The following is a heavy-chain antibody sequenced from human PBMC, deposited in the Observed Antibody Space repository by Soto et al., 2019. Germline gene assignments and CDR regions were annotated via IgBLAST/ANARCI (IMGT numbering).Heavy chain of an antibody. V-gene: IGHV4-31*03. CDR1: GGSISSSSYY. CDR2: IYYSGST. CDR3: ARVRFLEWLRHYYYYYYMDV. J-gene: IGHJ6*03. Sequence: SETLSLTCTVSGGSISSSSYYWGWIRQPPGKGLEWIGYIYYSGSTYYNPSLKSRVTISVDTSKNQFSLKLSSVTAADTAVYYCARVRFLEWLRHYYYYYYMDVWGKGTTVTVSS. D-gene: IGHD3-3*01.